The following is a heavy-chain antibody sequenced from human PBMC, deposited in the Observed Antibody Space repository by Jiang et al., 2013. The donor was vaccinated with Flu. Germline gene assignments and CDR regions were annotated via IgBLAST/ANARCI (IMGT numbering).Heavy chain of an antibody. CDR3: ATVSGWYNGIGY. D-gene: IGHD6-19*01. J-gene: IGHJ4*02. V-gene: IGHV4-59*08. Sequence: GSGLVKPSETLSLTCTVSGGSISSYYWSWIRQPPGKGLEWIGYIYYSGSTNYNPSLKSRVTISVDTSKNQFSLKLSSVTAADTAVYYCATVSGWYNGIGYWGQGTLVTVSS. CDR1: GGSISSYY. CDR2: IYYSGST.